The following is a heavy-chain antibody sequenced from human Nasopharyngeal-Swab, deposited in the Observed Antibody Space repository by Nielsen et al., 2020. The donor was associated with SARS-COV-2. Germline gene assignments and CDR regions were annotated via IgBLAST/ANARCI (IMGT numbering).Heavy chain of an antibody. D-gene: IGHD3-10*01. J-gene: IGHJ6*03. CDR1: GGSISSSSYY. Sequence: SETLSLTCTVSGGSISSSSYYWGWIRQPPWKGLAWIGRIYYRGRTYYNPSLKSRVTISVATSKNQSSLQLSSVTAADTAVYYCARERGRGGIWNYYYYYMDVWGKGTTVTVSS. CDR3: ARERGRGGIWNYYYYYMDV. V-gene: IGHV4-39*07. CDR2: IYYRGRT.